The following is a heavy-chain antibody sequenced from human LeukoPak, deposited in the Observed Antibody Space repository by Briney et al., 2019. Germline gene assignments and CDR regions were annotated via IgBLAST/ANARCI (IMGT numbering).Heavy chain of an antibody. J-gene: IGHJ4*02. D-gene: IGHD3-10*01. CDR2: IYVDGRTT. V-gene: IGHV3-74*01. CDR3: AKGGHYSHFDY. CDR1: GFTFSNYW. Sequence: SGGSLRLSCVASGFTFSNYWMHWVRHPPGKGLVWVSRIYVDGRTTNYADSVKGRFTISRDNSMNTLYLQMNNLRAEDTAVYYCAKGGHYSHFDYWGQGTLVTVSS.